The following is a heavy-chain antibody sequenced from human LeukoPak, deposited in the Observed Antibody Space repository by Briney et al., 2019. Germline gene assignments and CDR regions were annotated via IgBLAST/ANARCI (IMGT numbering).Heavy chain of an antibody. CDR1: GFSVSSKY. CDR2: ISYDGRNQ. Sequence: GGSLRLSCAASGFSVSSKYMSWVRQAPGKGLEWVAVISYDGRNQYYADSVKGRFTIPKDNSKNTLYLQISSLRSEDTAVYYCAREGEATKFCSSSSCIPDFWGQGTLVTVSS. D-gene: IGHD2-2*01. CDR3: AREGEATKFCSSSSCIPDF. J-gene: IGHJ4*02. V-gene: IGHV3-30*03.